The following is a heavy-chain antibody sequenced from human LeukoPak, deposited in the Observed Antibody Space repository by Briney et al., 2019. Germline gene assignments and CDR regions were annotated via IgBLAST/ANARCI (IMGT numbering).Heavy chain of an antibody. CDR3: AKRGYYYDSRVFHGFDY. Sequence: GGSLRLSCAASGFTFSSYAMSWVRQAPGKGLEWVSAISGSGGSTYYADSVKDRFTISRDNSKNTLYLQMNSLRAEDTAVYYCAKRGYYYDSRVFHGFDYWGQGALVTVSS. J-gene: IGHJ4*02. CDR1: GFTFSSYA. D-gene: IGHD3-22*01. V-gene: IGHV3-23*01. CDR2: ISGSGGST.